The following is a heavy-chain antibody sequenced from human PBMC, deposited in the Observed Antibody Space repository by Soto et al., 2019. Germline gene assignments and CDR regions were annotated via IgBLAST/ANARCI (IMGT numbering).Heavy chain of an antibody. CDR3: ANYPTTVTSDY. Sequence: SETLSLTYTVSGGSVTTGSYYWSWIRQPPGKGLEWIGYIYYSGSTNYNPSLKSRVTISVDTSKNQFSLKLRSVTAADTAVYYCANYPTTVTSDYWGQGTLVTVSS. CDR1: GGSVTTGSYY. J-gene: IGHJ4*02. V-gene: IGHV4-61*01. D-gene: IGHD4-17*01. CDR2: IYYSGST.